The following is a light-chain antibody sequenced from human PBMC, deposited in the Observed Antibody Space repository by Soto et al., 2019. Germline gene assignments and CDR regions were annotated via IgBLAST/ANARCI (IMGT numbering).Light chain of an antibody. Sequence: DIQMTQSPSSLSASVGDRVTITCRASQDISNYLAWYQQKPGKAPILLISAASTLQSGVPSRFSGSGSGTGFTLTINSLQPEDVATYYCQKYKSAPWTFGQGTKLEIK. CDR3: QKYKSAPWT. J-gene: IGKJ1*01. V-gene: IGKV1-27*01. CDR1: QDISNY. CDR2: AAS.